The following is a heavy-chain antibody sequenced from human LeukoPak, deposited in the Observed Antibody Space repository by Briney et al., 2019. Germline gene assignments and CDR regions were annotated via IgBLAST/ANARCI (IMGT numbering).Heavy chain of an antibody. Sequence: KPSETLSLTCTVSGGSISSYYWSWIRQPPGKGLEWIGNMYYSGSTNYNPSLKSRVTISVDTSKNQFSLKLRSVTAADTAVFYCARVHRLVPGPFHIWGQGAMGIVSS. CDR3: ARVHRLVPGPFHI. CDR2: MYYSGST. CDR1: GGSISSYY. J-gene: IGHJ3*02. D-gene: IGHD6-6*01. V-gene: IGHV4-59*01.